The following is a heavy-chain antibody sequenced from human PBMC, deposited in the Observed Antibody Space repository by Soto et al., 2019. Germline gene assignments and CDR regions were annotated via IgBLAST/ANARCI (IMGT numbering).Heavy chain of an antibody. J-gene: IGHJ4*02. Sequence: GGSLRLSCAASGFTFSSYAMSWVRQAPGKGLEWVSAISGSGGSTYYADSVKGRFTISRDNSKNTLYLQMNSLRAEDTAVYYCAKDDDLVLVATIPPLSDWGQGTLVTVSS. CDR3: AKDDDLVLVATIPPLSD. CDR2: ISGSGGST. D-gene: IGHD5-12*01. CDR1: GFTFSSYA. V-gene: IGHV3-23*01.